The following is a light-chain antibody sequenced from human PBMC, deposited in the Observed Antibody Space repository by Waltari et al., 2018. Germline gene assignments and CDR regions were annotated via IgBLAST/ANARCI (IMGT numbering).Light chain of an antibody. CDR2: AAS. V-gene: IGKV1-39*01. CDR3: QHSYITPQT. CDR1: QTISSF. Sequence: DIQMTQSPSSLSASVGDRVVITCRASQTISSFLNWYQHKAGQAPKLLIYAASSLQSGVPSRFSGSRSGTDFTLTISSLQPEDFATYYCQHSYITPQTFGQGTKVEIK. J-gene: IGKJ1*01.